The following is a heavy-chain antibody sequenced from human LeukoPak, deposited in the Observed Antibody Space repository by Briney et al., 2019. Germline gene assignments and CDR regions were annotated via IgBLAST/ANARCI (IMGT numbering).Heavy chain of an antibody. CDR2: MNHNSGHA. Sequence: ASVKVSCKACGYTFTSYDINWVRQATGQGLEWMGWMNHNSGHAGYAQKFQGRDRMTRHTSMSTAYMELSSLRSEDTAVYHCARGQKDIAAAGTTFDYWGQGTLVTVSS. D-gene: IGHD6-13*01. CDR3: ARGQKDIAAAGTTFDY. CDR1: GYTFTSYD. J-gene: IGHJ4*02. V-gene: IGHV1-8*01.